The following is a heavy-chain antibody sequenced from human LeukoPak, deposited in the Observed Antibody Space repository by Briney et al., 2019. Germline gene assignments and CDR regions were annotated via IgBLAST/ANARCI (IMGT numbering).Heavy chain of an antibody. J-gene: IGHJ6*03. CDR1: GYTLTELS. CDR3: ARDRSGPNLYYYYYYYMDV. V-gene: IGHV1-24*01. D-gene: IGHD1-14*01. CDR2: FDPEDGET. Sequence: ASVKVSCKVSGYTLTELSMHWVRQAPGKGLEWMGGFDPEDGETIYAQKFQGRVTMTEDTSTDTAYMELSSLRSEDTAVYYCARDRSGPNLYYYYYYYMDVWGKGTTVTVSS.